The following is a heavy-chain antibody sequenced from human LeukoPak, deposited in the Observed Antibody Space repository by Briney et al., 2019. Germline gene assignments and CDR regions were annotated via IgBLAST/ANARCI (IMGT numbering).Heavy chain of an antibody. CDR1: GFTFSNYW. CDR3: AKGAVPYCSSTSCPKDY. D-gene: IGHD2-2*01. CDR2: IDPNAKTT. Sequence: GGSLRLSCAASGFTFSNYWLHWVRQAPGKGLVWVSRIDPNAKTTSYADSVKGRFTISTDNAKKTLYLQMNSLRVEDTAVYYCAKGAVPYCSSTSCPKDYWGQGTLVTVSS. J-gene: IGHJ4*02. V-gene: IGHV3-74*01.